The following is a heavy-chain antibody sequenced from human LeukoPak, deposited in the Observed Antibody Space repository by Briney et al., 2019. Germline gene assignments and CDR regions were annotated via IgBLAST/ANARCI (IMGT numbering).Heavy chain of an antibody. J-gene: IGHJ4*02. Sequence: GASVKVSCKTSGYTFSSYGISWVRQAPGQGLEWIGWISAYSGKTNYAQKVQGRVTMTTDTSTNTAYMELRSLRSDDTAVYYCARTDILTGYPSDFDYWGQGTLVTVSS. V-gene: IGHV1-18*01. CDR3: ARTDILTGYPSDFDY. CDR1: GYTFSSYG. D-gene: IGHD3-9*01. CDR2: ISAYSGKT.